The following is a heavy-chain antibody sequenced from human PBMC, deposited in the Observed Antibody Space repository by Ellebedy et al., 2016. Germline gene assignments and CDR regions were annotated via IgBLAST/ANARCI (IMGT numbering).Heavy chain of an antibody. Sequence: SETLSLTCTVSGGSISSYYWSWIRQPPGKGLEWIGEINHSGSTNYNPSLKSRVTISVDTSKNQFSLKLSSVTAADTAVYYCARVGRWFGTYWGQGTLVTVSS. J-gene: IGHJ4*02. CDR2: INHSGST. V-gene: IGHV4-34*01. D-gene: IGHD3-10*01. CDR1: GGSISSYY. CDR3: ARVGRWFGTY.